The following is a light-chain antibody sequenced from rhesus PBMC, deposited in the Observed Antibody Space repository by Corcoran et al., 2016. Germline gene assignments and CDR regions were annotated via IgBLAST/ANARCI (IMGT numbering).Light chain of an antibody. V-gene: IGLV2-32*02. CDR2: EVS. CDR1: SSAIGRYDY. CDR3: SSYGGSNSYI. J-gene: IGLJ1*01. Sequence: QAALTQPRSVSGSPGQSVTISCPGTSSAIGRYDYVSWYQQPPGTAPKVMIYEVSKRPSGVSNRFSGSKSGNTASLTVSGLQAEDEADYYCSSYGGSNSYIFGSGTRLTVL.